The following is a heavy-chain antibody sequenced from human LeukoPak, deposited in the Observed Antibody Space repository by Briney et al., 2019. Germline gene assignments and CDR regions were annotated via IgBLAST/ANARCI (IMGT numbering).Heavy chain of an antibody. V-gene: IGHV1-2*06. CDR3: ARDSSSGWYYFDY. J-gene: IGHJ4*02. Sequence: GASVKVSCKASGYTFTGYYMHWVRQAPGQGLKWMGRINPNSGGTNYAQKFQGRVTMTRDTSISTAYMELSSLRSDDTAMYYCARDSSSGWYYFDYWSQGTLVTVSS. CDR1: GYTFTGYY. D-gene: IGHD6-19*01. CDR2: INPNSGGT.